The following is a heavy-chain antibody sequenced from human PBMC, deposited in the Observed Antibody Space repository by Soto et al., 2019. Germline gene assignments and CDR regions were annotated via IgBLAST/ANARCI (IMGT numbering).Heavy chain of an antibody. CDR1: GGTFSSYA. D-gene: IGHD3-22*01. J-gene: IGHJ3*02. CDR3: ARANDSSGYYYGDAFDI. CDR2: IIPIFGTA. Sequence: ASVKVSCKASGGTFSSYAISWVRQAPGQGLEWMGRIIPIFGTANYAQKFQGRVTITADESTSTAYMELSSLRSEDTAVYYCARANDSSGYYYGDAFDIWGQGTMVTVSS. V-gene: IGHV1-69*13.